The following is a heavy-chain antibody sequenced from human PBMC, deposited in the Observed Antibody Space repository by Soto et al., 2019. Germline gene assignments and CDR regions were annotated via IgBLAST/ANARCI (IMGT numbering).Heavy chain of an antibody. V-gene: IGHV4-61*08. Sequence: SETLSLTCTVSGGSISSGDYYWSWIRQPPGKGLEWIGYIYYSGSTNYNPSLKSRVTISVDTSKNQFSLKLSSVTAADTAVYYCARVAGVEMATIWGPHFDYWGQGTLVTVSS. CDR2: IYYSGST. CDR3: ARVAGVEMATIWGPHFDY. J-gene: IGHJ4*02. D-gene: IGHD2-21*01. CDR1: GGSISSGDYY.